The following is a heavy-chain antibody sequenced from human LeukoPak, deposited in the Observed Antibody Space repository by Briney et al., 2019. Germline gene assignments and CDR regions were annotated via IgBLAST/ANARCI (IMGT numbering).Heavy chain of an antibody. D-gene: IGHD2-2*01. J-gene: IGHJ4*02. CDR1: GLTFSSYT. CDR2: ISSSSSYI. V-gene: IGHV3-21*01. Sequence: PGGSLRLSCAASGLTFSSYTMKWVRQAPGKGLEGVSSISSSSSYIYYADSVKGRFTISRDNSKNTLYLQMNSLRAEDTAVYYCAKDRTRWVVVPAAVFDYWGQGTLVTVSS. CDR3: AKDRTRWVVVPAAVFDY.